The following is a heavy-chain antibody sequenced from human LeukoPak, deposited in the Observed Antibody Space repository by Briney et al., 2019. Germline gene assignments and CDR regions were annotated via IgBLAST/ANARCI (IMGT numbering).Heavy chain of an antibody. CDR1: GYSFTGHW. D-gene: IGHD3-10*01. V-gene: IGHV5-51*01. CDR3: ARYGKSGTYSHGFDV. J-gene: IGHJ3*01. CDR2: IYPGDSDT. Sequence: GESLKISCEAFGYSFTGHWIGWVRQMPGRGLEFMGTIYPGDSDTRYSPSCEGRVSISVDKSINPAYLEWSGLKASDTTMYYCARYGKSGTYSHGFDVWGQGTMVIVSS.